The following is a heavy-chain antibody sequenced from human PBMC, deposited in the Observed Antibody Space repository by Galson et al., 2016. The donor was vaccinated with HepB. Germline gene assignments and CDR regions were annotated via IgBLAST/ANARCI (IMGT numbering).Heavy chain of an antibody. D-gene: IGHD2-8*01. J-gene: IGHJ4*02. CDR2: MSATGTEK. CDR1: GFTFSNYT. V-gene: IGHV3-21*01. Sequence: SLRLSCAASGFTFSNYTMNWVRQAPGKGLEWVSSMSATGTEKYYADSVKGRFTISRDNAKDSLYLQMSSLRADDSALYYCARGEDIGLRLYARPNDYWGQGTLVTVSS. CDR3: ARGEDIGLRLYARPNDY.